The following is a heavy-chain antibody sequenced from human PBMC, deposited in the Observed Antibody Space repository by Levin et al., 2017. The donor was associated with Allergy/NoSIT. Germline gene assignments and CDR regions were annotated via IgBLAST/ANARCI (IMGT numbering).Heavy chain of an antibody. CDR1: GFTFSSYG. D-gene: IGHD4-11*01. J-gene: IGHJ4*02. CDR3: AKDRDDYSNYFDY. V-gene: IGHV3-23*01. CDR2: IGGSGGNT. Sequence: GGSLRLSCAASGFTFSSYGMTWVRQAPGKGLEWVSIIGGSGGNTHYADSVKGRFTISRDNSKNTLYLQMNSLRAEDTAIYYCAKDRDDYSNYFDYWGQGTLVTVSS.